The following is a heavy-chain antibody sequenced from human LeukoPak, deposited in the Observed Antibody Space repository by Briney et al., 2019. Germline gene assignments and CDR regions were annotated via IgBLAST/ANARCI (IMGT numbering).Heavy chain of an antibody. J-gene: IGHJ6*03. CDR3: TRLPDYDILTGYYDWDYMDV. CDR2: IRSKANSYAT. Sequence: GGSLRLSCAASGFTFSGSAMHWVRQASGKGLEWVGRIRSKANSYATAYAASVKGRFTISRDDSKNTAYLQMNSLKTEDTAVYYCTRLPDYDILTGYYDWDYMDVWGKGTTVTVSS. V-gene: IGHV3-73*01. D-gene: IGHD3-9*01. CDR1: GFTFSGSA.